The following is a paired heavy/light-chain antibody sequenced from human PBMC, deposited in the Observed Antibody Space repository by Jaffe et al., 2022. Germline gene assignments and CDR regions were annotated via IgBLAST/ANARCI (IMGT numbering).Light chain of an antibody. CDR1: SSDVGAYKY. V-gene: IGLV2-8*01. CDR2: EVS. J-gene: IGLJ1*01. CDR3: CSYAGSNNHYV. Sequence: QSALTQPPSASGSPGQSVTISCTGTSSDVGAYKYVSWYQQHPGKAPKLMIYEVSERPSGVPDRFSGSKSGNTASLTVSGLQAEDEADYYCCSYAGSNNHYVFGTGTKVTVL.
Heavy chain of an antibody. CDR2: IIPGGDST. V-gene: IGHV1-46*03. Sequence: QVQLVQSGAEVKKPGASVQISCKTSGYTLTNYFMHWVRQAPGQGLEWMGLIIPGGDSTIYAQRFQSRVTMTRDTSTSTVYMELSSLRSDDTAIYYCIREWSRGPTPQKFFDYWGQGTLVTVSS. D-gene: IGHD2-15*01. CDR3: IREWSRGPTPQKFFDY. CDR1: GYTLTNYF. J-gene: IGHJ4*02.